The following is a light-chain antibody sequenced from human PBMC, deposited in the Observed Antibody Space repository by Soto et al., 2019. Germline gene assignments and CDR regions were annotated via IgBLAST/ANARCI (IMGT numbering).Light chain of an antibody. Sequence: DIQMTQSPSSLSASVGDRVTITCRASQSISSYLNWYQQKPGKAPKLLIYAASSLQSGVPSRFSGSGSGTDFTLTISSLHPEDFATYYCQQSYITPTTFGQGTKVEIK. CDR1: QSISSY. CDR3: QQSYITPTT. CDR2: AAS. J-gene: IGKJ1*01. V-gene: IGKV1-39*01.